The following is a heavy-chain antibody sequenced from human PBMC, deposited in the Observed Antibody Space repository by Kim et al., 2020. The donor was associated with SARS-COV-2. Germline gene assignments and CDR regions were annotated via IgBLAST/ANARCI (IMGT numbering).Heavy chain of an antibody. CDR3: ARDGPQTGGTGRRAFDI. J-gene: IGHJ3*02. CDR2: ISYDGSNK. CDR1: GFTFSSYA. Sequence: GGSLRLSCAASGFTFSSYAMHWVRQAPGKGLEWVAVISYDGSNKYYADSVKGRFTISRDNSKNTLYLQMNSLRAEDTAVYYCARDGPQTGGTGRRAFDIWGQGTMVTVSS. D-gene: IGHD7-27*01. V-gene: IGHV3-30*04.